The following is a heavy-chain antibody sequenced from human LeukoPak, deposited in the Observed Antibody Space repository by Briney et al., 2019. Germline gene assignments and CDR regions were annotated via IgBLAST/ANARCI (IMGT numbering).Heavy chain of an antibody. D-gene: IGHD5-12*01. J-gene: IGHJ4*02. V-gene: IGHV4-59*01. CDR3: ARYSGYDLAIDY. CDR1: GGSISSYY. Sequence: SETLSLTCTVSGGSISSYYWSWIRQPPGKGLEWIGYIYHSGSTNYNPSLKSRVTISVDTSKNQFSLKLSSVTAADTAVYYCARYSGYDLAIDYWGQGTLVTVSS. CDR2: IYHSGST.